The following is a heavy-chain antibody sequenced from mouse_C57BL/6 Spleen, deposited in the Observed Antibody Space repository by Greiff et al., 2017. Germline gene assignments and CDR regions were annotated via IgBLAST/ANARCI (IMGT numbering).Heavy chain of an antibody. V-gene: IGHV1-15*01. CDR3: TSSPRIYYGNSFAY. CDR1: GYTFTDYE. D-gene: IGHD2-1*01. J-gene: IGHJ3*01. CDR2: IDPETGGT. Sequence: QVQLQQSGAELVRPGASVTLSCKASGYTFTDYEMHWVKQTPVHGLEWIGAIDPETGGTAYNQKFKGKAILTADKSSSPAYMELRSLASADSAVYYCTSSPRIYYGNSFAYWGQGTLVTVSA.